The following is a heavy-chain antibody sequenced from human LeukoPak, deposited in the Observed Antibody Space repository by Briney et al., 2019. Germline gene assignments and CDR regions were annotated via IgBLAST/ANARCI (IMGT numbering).Heavy chain of an antibody. CDR1: GFTFSSYA. CDR2: ISGSGGST. D-gene: IGHD5-18*01. V-gene: IGHV3-23*01. Sequence: GGSLRLSCAASGFTFSSYAMSWVRQAPGKGVEWVSAISGSGGSTYYADSVKGRFNISRGNAKKTVYVQMNSRRGEDTAVYYCAKDRRLDVDTAISWGGYYFDYWGQGTLVTVSS. CDR3: AKDRRLDVDTAISWGGYYFDY. J-gene: IGHJ4*02.